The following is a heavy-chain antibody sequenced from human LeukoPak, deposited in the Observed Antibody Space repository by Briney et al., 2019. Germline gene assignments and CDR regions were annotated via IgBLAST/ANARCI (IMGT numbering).Heavy chain of an antibody. J-gene: IGHJ3*02. CDR3: AVTDYGDYVPLDAFDI. CDR1: VYTFTRYG. CDR2: ISAYNGNT. V-gene: IGHV1-18*01. D-gene: IGHD4-17*01. Sequence: ASVKVSCKASVYTFTRYGISWVRQAPGQGLEWMGWISAYNGNTNYAQKLQGRVTMTTDTSTSTAYMELRSLRSDDTAVYYCAVTDYGDYVPLDAFDIWGQGTMVTVSS.